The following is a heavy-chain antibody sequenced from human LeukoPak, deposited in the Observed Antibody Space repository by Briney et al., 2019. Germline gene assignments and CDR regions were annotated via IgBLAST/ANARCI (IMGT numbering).Heavy chain of an antibody. CDR1: GYSFTSYW. V-gene: IGHV5-51*01. Sequence: GESLKISCKGSGYSFTSYWIGWVRQMPGKGLEWMGIIYPGDSDTGYSPSFQGQVTISADKSISTAYLQWSSLKASDTAMYYCARHEGRWLQFSAFDIWGQGTMVTVSS. CDR3: ARHEGRWLQFSAFDI. CDR2: IYPGDSDT. D-gene: IGHD5-24*01. J-gene: IGHJ3*02.